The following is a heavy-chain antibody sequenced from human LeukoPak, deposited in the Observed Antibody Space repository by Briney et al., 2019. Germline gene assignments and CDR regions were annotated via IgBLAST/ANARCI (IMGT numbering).Heavy chain of an antibody. CDR2: INSDGSST. V-gene: IGHV3-74*01. J-gene: IGHJ6*03. Sequence: GGSLRLSCAASGFTFSSYWMHWVRQAPGKGLVWVSRINSDGSSTSYADSVKGRFTISRDNAKNTLYLQMNSLRAEDTAVYYCAREVKYYDFWSGYYYYYMDGWGKGTTVTVSS. D-gene: IGHD3-3*01. CDR3: AREVKYYDFWSGYYYYYMDG. CDR1: GFTFSSYW.